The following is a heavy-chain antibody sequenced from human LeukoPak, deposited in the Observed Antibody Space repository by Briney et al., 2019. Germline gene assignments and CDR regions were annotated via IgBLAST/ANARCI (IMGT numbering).Heavy chain of an antibody. J-gene: IGHJ4*02. Sequence: ASVKVSCKASGGTFSSYAISWVRQAPGQGLEWMGIINPSGGSTSYAQNFQGRVTMTRDTSTSTVYMELSSLRSEDTAVSYCARGPLGSSSWYFLDPYFDYWGQGTLVTVSS. V-gene: IGHV1-46*01. CDR2: INPSGGST. CDR1: GGTFSSYA. CDR3: ARGPLGSSSWYFLDPYFDY. D-gene: IGHD6-13*01.